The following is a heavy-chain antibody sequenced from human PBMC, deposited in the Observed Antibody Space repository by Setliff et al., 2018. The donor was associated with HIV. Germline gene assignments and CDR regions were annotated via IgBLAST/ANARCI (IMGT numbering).Heavy chain of an antibody. J-gene: IGHJ5*02. CDR2: ISAYNGNT. V-gene: IGHV1-18*01. CDR3: ARGLDPGHYYDSSGYPHGCFDP. CDR1: GYYFATYA. Sequence: ASVKVSCKPSGYYFATYAMHWVRQAPGQRLEWMGWISAYNGNTNYAQKLQGRVTMTTDTSTSTAYMELRSLRSDDTAVYYCARGLDPGHYYDSSGYPHGCFDPWGQGTLVTVS. D-gene: IGHD3-22*01.